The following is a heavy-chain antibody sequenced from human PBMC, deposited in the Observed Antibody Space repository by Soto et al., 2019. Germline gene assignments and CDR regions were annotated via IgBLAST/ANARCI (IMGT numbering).Heavy chain of an antibody. J-gene: IGHJ6*02. V-gene: IGHV1-69*13. CDR1: GGTFSSYA. D-gene: IGHD3-3*01. Sequence: ASVKVSCKASGGTFSSYAISWVRQAPGQGVEWMGGIIPIFGTANYAQKFQGRVRITADASTSTAYMELSRRRSEDTAVYSCARDPGGTIFGVVLGMDVWGQGTTVTVSS. CDR2: IIPIFGTA. CDR3: ARDPGGTIFGVVLGMDV.